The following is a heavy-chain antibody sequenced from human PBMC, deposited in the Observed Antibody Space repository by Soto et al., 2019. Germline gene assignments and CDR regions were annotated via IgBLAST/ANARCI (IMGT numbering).Heavy chain of an antibody. J-gene: IGHJ3*02. Sequence: GGSLRLSCAASGFTFINAWMTWVRQAPGKGLEWVGRIRSKTDGETTDYAAPVKGRFTISRDDSKNTLYLQMTSLQTEDTAVYYCARGLYYYDSSGYNGPDAFDIWGQGTMVTVSS. V-gene: IGHV3-15*07. CDR2: IRSKTDGETT. D-gene: IGHD3-22*01. CDR1: GFTFINAW. CDR3: ARGLYYYDSSGYNGPDAFDI.